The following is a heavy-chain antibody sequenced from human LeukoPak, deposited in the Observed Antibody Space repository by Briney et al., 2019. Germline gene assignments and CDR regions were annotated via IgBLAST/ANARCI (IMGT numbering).Heavy chain of an antibody. CDR2: ISSSSSYI. Sequence: GGSLRLPCAASGFTFSSYSMNWVRQAPGKGLEWVSSISSSSSYIYYADSVKGRFTISRDNAKNSLYLQMNSLRAEDAAVYYCARDKRAARPYYYYYYMDVWGKGTTVTVSS. CDR1: GFTFSSYS. D-gene: IGHD6-6*01. J-gene: IGHJ6*03. V-gene: IGHV3-21*01. CDR3: ARDKRAARPYYYYYYMDV.